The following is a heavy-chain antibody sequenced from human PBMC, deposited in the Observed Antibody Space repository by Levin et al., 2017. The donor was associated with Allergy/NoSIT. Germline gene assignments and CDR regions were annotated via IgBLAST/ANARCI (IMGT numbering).Heavy chain of an antibody. CDR2: MSPKSGYT. CDR3: ARGPPDWGFDY. CDR1: GYTFTSYD. Sequence: SVKVSCKTSGYTFTSYDINWVRQATGQGLEWMGWMSPKSGYTGYAQKFQGRVTMTGDTSISTAYMELSSLNSEDTAVYYCARGPPDWGFDYWGPGTLVTVSS. J-gene: IGHJ4*02. D-gene: IGHD7-27*01. V-gene: IGHV1-8*01.